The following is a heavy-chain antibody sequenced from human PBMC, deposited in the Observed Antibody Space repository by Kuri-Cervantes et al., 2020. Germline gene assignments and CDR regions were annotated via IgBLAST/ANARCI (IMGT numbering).Heavy chain of an antibody. J-gene: IGHJ4*02. Sequence: GESLKISCAASGFTFSDYYMSWIRQAQGKGLEWVTNIKSDESEKYYVDSVKGRFTVSRDNAKNSLYMKMNSLRVDDTAVYYCARVTNGASFDHWGQGTLVTVSS. D-gene: IGHD4-17*01. CDR3: ARVTNGASFDH. CDR2: IKSDESEK. V-gene: IGHV3-7*01. CDR1: GFTFSDYY.